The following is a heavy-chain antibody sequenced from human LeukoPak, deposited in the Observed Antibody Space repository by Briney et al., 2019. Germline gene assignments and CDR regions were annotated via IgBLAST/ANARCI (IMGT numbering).Heavy chain of an antibody. CDR2: IIPIFGTA. D-gene: IGHD6-19*01. CDR3: SSGEVKPWLVYYFYMDV. J-gene: IGHJ6*03. V-gene: IGHV1-69*06. CDR1: GGTFSSYA. Sequence: SVRVCCKAAGGTFSSYAISWVRQAPGQGLEWMGGIIPIFGTAIYAQNFHGRVTITAYRATSTAYMDLRSLRSEDTAVDYCSSGEVKPWLVYYFYMDVWGKGTTVTVSS.